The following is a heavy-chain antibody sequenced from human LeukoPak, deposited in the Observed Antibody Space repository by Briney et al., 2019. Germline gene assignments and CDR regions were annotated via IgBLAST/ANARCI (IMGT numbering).Heavy chain of an antibody. CDR1: GGTFSSYA. Sequence: ASVKVSCKASGGTFSSYAISWVRQAPGQGLEWMGIINPSGGSTSYAQKFQGRVTMTRDTSTSTVYMELSSLRSEDTAVYYCARPKYYYDSSAPLYYWGQGTLVTVSS. D-gene: IGHD3-22*01. J-gene: IGHJ4*02. V-gene: IGHV1-46*01. CDR3: ARPKYYYDSSAPLYY. CDR2: INPSGGST.